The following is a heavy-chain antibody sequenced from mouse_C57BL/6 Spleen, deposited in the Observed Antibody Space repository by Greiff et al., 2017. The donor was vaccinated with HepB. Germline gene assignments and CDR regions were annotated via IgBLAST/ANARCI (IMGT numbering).Heavy chain of an antibody. CDR1: GYTFTSYT. Sequence: QVQLQQSGAELARPGASVKMSCKASGYTFTSYTMHWVKQRPGQGLEWIGYINPSSGYTKYNQKFKDKATLTAGKSSSTAYMQLSSLTSEDSAVYYCARGWLLRDYAMDYWGQGTSVTVSS. J-gene: IGHJ4*01. D-gene: IGHD2-3*01. CDR3: ARGWLLRDYAMDY. CDR2: INPSSGYT. V-gene: IGHV1-4*01.